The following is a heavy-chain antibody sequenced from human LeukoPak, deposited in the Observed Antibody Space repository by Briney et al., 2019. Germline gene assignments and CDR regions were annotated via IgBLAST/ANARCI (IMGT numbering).Heavy chain of an antibody. Sequence: SETLSLTCTVSGGSISSYYWNWIRQPPGKGLEWIGYIYYSGSTNYNPSLKSRVTISLDTSKNQFSLKLSSVTAADTAVYYCARGSTYYYDSSGYYYAFDYWGQGTLVTVSS. CDR1: GGSISSYY. V-gene: IGHV4-59*12. CDR2: IYYSGST. D-gene: IGHD3-22*01. J-gene: IGHJ4*02. CDR3: ARGSTYYYDSSGYYYAFDY.